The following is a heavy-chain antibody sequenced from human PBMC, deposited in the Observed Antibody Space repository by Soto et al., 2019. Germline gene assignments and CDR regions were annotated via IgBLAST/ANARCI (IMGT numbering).Heavy chain of an antibody. Sequence: VLLLRLWYAASGVTFIDYYGSWISKDPGKGLEWVSAISGSGDSTYYVDSVKGRFTISRDNSNNTLYLQMNSLRAEDTAVYFCAKDLPGEFLPPCFDPWVQGTLVTVSS. CDR2: ISGSGDST. V-gene: IGHV3-23*01. CDR3: AKDLPGEFLPPCFDP. J-gene: IGHJ5*02. CDR1: GVTFIDYY. D-gene: IGHD3-16*01.